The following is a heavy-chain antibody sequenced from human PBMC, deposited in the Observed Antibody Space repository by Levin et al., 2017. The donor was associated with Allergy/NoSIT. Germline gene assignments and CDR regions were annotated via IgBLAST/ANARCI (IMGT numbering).Heavy chain of an antibody. CDR3: AKASYSSSTSYYMDV. J-gene: IGHJ6*03. D-gene: IGHD3-22*01. CDR2: ISASGAGT. V-gene: IGHV3-23*01. Sequence: SCAASGFTLSRTAMTWVRQAPGKGLEWVSLISASGAGTYYADSVKGHFTISRDNSKNTLYLEIKSLGPEDTAVYYCAKASYSSSTSYYMDVWGKGTTVTVSS. CDR1: GFTLSRTA.